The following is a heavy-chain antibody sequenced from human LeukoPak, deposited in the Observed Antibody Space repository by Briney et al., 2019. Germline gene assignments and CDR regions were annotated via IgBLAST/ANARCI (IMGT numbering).Heavy chain of an antibody. J-gene: IGHJ5*02. Sequence: PSETLSLTCTVSGDSISSSNYYWGWIRQPPGKGLEWIASIYYSGSTYYNPSLKSRVTISVDTSKNQFSLKLSSATAADTAVYYCARGPVVGATMIYRWFDPWGQGTLVTVSS. CDR3: ARGPVVGATMIYRWFDP. CDR2: IYYSGST. D-gene: IGHD1-26*01. V-gene: IGHV4-39*07. CDR1: GDSISSSNYY.